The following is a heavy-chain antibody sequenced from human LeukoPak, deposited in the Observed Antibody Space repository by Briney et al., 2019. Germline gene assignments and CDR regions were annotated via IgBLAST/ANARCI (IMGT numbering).Heavy chain of an antibody. CDR2: INHSGST. CDR3: ARGAPKEIQLRLRLRGVAFDI. Sequence: PPETLSLACAVYGGSFSGYYWSSICQPPGKGLEWIGEINHSGSTNYNPSLKSRVTISVDTSKNQFSLKLNSVTAADTAVYYCARGAPKEIQLRLRLRGVAFDIWGQGTMVTVSS. J-gene: IGHJ3*02. V-gene: IGHV4-34*01. D-gene: IGHD5-18*01. CDR1: GGSFSGYY.